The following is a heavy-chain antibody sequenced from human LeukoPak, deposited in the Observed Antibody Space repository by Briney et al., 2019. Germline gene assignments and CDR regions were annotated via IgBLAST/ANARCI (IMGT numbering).Heavy chain of an antibody. Sequence: GGSLRLSCAASGFTFSSYEMNWVRQAPGKGLEWVSYISSSGSTIYYADSVKGRFTISRDNAKNSLYLQMNSLRAEDTAVYYCAREWELRGYFDYWGQGTLVTVSS. D-gene: IGHD1-26*01. J-gene: IGHJ4*02. CDR2: ISSSGSTI. CDR3: AREWELRGYFDY. V-gene: IGHV3-48*03. CDR1: GFTFSSYE.